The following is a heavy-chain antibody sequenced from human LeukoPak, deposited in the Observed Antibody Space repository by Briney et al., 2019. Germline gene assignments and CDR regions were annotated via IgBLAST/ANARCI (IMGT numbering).Heavy chain of an antibody. CDR1: GYTFTSYG. V-gene: IGHV1-18*01. CDR2: ISAYNGNT. J-gene: IGHJ3*02. CDR3: ERENDYGDYVGNASDI. Sequence: ASVKVSCKASGYTFTSYGISWVRQAPGQGLEWMGWISAYNGNTNYAQKLQGRVTMTTDTSTSTAYMELRSLRSDDTAVYYCERENDYGDYVGNASDIWGQGTMVTVSS. D-gene: IGHD4-17*01.